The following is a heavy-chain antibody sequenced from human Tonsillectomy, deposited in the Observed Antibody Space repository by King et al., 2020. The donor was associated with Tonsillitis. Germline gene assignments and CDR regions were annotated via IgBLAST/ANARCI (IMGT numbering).Heavy chain of an antibody. V-gene: IGHV3-23*04. D-gene: IGHD1-26*01. Sequence: DVQLVESGEGLVQPGGSLRLSCAASVFTFSSYAMSWVRQAPGKGLEWVSGISGRVGSTHYAESVKGRLTISRDNSKNTLYLQMNSMRAEDTAVYYCAKGEVGVTPMDYWGQGTLVTVSS. CDR1: VFTFSSYA. CDR3: AKGEVGVTPMDY. J-gene: IGHJ4*02. CDR2: ISGRVGST.